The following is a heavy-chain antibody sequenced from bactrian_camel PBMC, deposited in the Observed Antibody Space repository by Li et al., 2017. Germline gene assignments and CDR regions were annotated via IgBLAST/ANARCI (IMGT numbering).Heavy chain of an antibody. J-gene: IGHJ4*01. Sequence: HVQLVESGGGSVQAGGSLRLSCDASRYTFSAYCMGWSRQAPGKEREGVAAIDSDGSTHYGDSVKGRFTVSVDNANNTVYLQINGLKPEDTAMYYCAARDRETCGATWYALSRWAYWCQGTQVTVS. CDR3: AARDRETCGATWYALSRWAY. V-gene: IGHV3S9*01. CDR2: IDSDGST. CDR1: RYTFSAYC. D-gene: IGHD6*01.